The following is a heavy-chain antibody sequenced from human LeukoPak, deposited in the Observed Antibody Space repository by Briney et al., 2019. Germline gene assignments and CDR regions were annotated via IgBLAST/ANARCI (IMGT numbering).Heavy chain of an antibody. CDR3: ARVEGGTAYYYYGMDV. Sequence: ASVKVSCKASGYTFTSYGISWVRQAPGQGLEWMGWISAYNGNTKYVQKLQGRVTMTTDTSTSTAYMELRSPKSDDTAVYYCARVEGGTAYYYYGMDVWGQGTTVTVSS. V-gene: IGHV1-18*01. CDR2: ISAYNGNT. CDR1: GYTFTSYG. J-gene: IGHJ6*02. D-gene: IGHD1-26*01.